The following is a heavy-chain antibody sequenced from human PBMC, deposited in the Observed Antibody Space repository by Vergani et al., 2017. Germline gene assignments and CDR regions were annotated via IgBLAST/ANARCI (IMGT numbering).Heavy chain of an antibody. CDR3: ARDPRIAVAGIAKYGMDV. V-gene: IGHV1-18*01. CDR1: GYTFTSYG. CDR2: ISAYNGNT. Sequence: QVQLVQSGAQVKKPGAPVKVSCKASGYTFTSYGISWVRQAPGQGLEWMGWISAYNGNTNYAQKLQGRVTMTTDTSTSTAYMELRSLRSDDTAVYYCARDPRIAVAGIAKYGMDVWGQGTTVTVSS. D-gene: IGHD6-19*01. J-gene: IGHJ6*02.